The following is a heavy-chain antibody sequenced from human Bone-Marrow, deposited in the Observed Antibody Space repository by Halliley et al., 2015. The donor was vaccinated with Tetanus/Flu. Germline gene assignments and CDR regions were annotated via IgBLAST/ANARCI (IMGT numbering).Heavy chain of an antibody. CDR2: ISGDATAS. CDR3: APYPTGTFGWFDP. Sequence: SLRLSCAASGFTFRSYDMNWVRQAPGKGLEWVSYISGDATASYYADFVRGRFTISRDDARNSLFLQMNSLRVEDTAVYYCAPYPTGTFGWFDPWGPGTLVTVSS. D-gene: IGHD1-7*01. CDR1: GFTFRSYD. J-gene: IGHJ5*02. V-gene: IGHV3-48*03.